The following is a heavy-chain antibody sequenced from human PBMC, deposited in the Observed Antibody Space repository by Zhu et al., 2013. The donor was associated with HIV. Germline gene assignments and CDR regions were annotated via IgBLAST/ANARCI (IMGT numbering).Heavy chain of an antibody. CDR2: INAGNGNT. J-gene: IGHJ5*02. CDR1: GYTFTSYA. V-gene: IGHV1-3*01. D-gene: IGHD6-19*01. CDR3: ARLLGRRAVAEWFDP. Sequence: QVQLVQSGAEVKKPGASVKVSCKASGYTFTSYAMHWVRQAPGQRLEWMGWINAGNGNTKYSQKFQGRVTITRDTSASTAYMELSSLRSEDTAVYYCARLLGRRAVAEWFDPWGQGTLVTVSS.